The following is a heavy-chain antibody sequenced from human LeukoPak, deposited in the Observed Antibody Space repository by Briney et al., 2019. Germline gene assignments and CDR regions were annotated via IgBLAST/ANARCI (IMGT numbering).Heavy chain of an antibody. D-gene: IGHD2-15*01. CDR2: INWNGGST. Sequence: GGSLRLSCAASGFTFDDYGMSWVRQAPGKGPEWVSGINWNGGSTGYADSVKGRFTISRDNAKNSLYLQMNSLRAEDTALYHCARVVFIDWFDPWGQGTLVTVSS. J-gene: IGHJ5*02. V-gene: IGHV3-20*01. CDR3: ARVVFIDWFDP. CDR1: GFTFDDYG.